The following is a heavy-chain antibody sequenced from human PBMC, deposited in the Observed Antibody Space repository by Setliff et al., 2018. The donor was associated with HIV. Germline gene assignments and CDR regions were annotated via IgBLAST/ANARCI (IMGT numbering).Heavy chain of an antibody. J-gene: IGHJ4*02. D-gene: IGHD6-19*01. Sequence: ESGPTLVNPTQTLTLTCTFSGFSLSTNGVGVGWIRQPPGKALEWLALIYWDADKRYSPSLKNRLTITKDTSKNQVLLTMTNMDPLDTATYYCAHNHLAVAGSHYFDCWGQGTLVTVSS. CDR1: GFSLSTNGVG. CDR3: AHNHLAVAGSHYFDC. V-gene: IGHV2-5*02. CDR2: IYWDADK.